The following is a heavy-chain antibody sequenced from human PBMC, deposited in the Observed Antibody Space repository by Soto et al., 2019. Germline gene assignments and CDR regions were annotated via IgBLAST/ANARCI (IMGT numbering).Heavy chain of an antibody. CDR1: GGSISSGDYY. D-gene: IGHD4-4*01. Sequence: SETLSLTCTVSGGSISSGDYYWSWIRQPPGKGLEWIGYIYYSGSTYYNPSLKSRVTISVDTSKNQFSLKLSSVTAADTAVYYCASWTVTSYYYYGMDVWGQGTTVTV. V-gene: IGHV4-30-4*01. CDR2: IYYSGST. J-gene: IGHJ6*02. CDR3: ASWTVTSYYYYGMDV.